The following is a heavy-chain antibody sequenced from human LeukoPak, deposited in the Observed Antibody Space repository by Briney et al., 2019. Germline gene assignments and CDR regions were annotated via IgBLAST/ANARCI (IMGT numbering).Heavy chain of an antibody. CDR3: AMSIVMDADDAFDI. CDR2: ICTSGST. Sequence: SETLSLTCSVSGGSISRGNYYWSWIRQPAGKGLEWIGRICTSGSTNYNPSLKRRLTMSVDTSKNQFSLKLSSVTAADTAVYYCAMSIVMDADDAFDIWGQGTLVTVSS. D-gene: IGHD6-6*01. CDR1: GGSISRGNYY. V-gene: IGHV4-61*02. J-gene: IGHJ3*02.